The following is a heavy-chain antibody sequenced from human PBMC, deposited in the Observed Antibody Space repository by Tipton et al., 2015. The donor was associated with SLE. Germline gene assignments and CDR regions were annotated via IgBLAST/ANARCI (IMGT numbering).Heavy chain of an antibody. J-gene: IGHJ4*02. CDR1: GYSISSGYY. CDR3: GRVTSGWREVY. Sequence: TLSVTCAVSGYSISSGYYWSWIRQAPGMGLEWIGYIYYSGGTNYNPSLKSRVTISVGTSKNQFSLKLTSVTAADTAIYYCGRVTSGWREVYWGQGTLVTVSS. CDR2: IYYSGGT. V-gene: IGHV4-38-2*01. D-gene: IGHD6-19*01.